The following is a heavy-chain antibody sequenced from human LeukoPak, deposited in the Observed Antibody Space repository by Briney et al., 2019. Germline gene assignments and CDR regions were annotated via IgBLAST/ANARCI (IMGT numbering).Heavy chain of an antibody. CDR1: GGTFSSYA. CDR2: IIPIFGTA. V-gene: IGHV1-69*05. D-gene: IGHD3-22*01. CDR3: ARGDHSYYDSSGYYYPGSFDY. Sequence: GASVKVSCKASGGTFSSYAISWVRQAPGQGLDWMGGIIPIFGTANYAQKFQGRVTITTDESRSTAYMELSSLRSEDTAVYYCARGDHSYYDSSGYYYPGSFDYWGQGTLVTVSS. J-gene: IGHJ4*02.